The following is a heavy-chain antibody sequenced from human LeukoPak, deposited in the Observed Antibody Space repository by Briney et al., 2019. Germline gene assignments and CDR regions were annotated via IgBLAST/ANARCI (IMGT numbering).Heavy chain of an antibody. V-gene: IGHV3-48*03. CDR3: ARDGTPIYSSGWVYMDV. J-gene: IGHJ6*04. D-gene: IGHD6-25*01. CDR1: GFSFSSYE. CDR2: ISASGTLT. Sequence: GGSLRLSCAASGFSFSSYEMNWVRQAPGKGLGWISYISASGTLTHYADSVEGRLTISRDNAKNSLYLQMNSLRGEDTAVYYCARDGTPIYSSGWVYMDVWGKGTTVTISS.